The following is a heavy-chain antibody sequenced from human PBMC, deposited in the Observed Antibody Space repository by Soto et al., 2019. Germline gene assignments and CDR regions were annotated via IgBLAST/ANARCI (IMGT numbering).Heavy chain of an antibody. CDR1: GYTFTSYG. D-gene: IGHD2-2*01. V-gene: IGHV1-18*01. CDR2: ISAYNGNT. Sequence: ASVKVSCKASGYTFTSYGISWVRQAPGQGLEWMGWISAYNGNTNYAQKLQGRVTMTTDTSTSTAYMELRSLRSDDTAVYYCARGVLDCSSTSCYLSRNYYYYMDVWGKGTTVTVSS. CDR3: ARGVLDCSSTSCYLSRNYYYYMDV. J-gene: IGHJ6*03.